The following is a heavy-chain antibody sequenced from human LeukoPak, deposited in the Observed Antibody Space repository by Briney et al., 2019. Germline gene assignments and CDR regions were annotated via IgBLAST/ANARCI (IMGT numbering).Heavy chain of an antibody. CDR3: AARLAAAGPFDY. D-gene: IGHD6-13*01. Sequence: PSETLSLTCAVDGGSFSGYYWSWIRQPPGKGLEWIGEINHSGSTNYNPSLKSRVTISVDTSKNQFSLKLSSVTAADTAVYYCAARLAAAGPFDYWGQGTLVTVSS. V-gene: IGHV4-34*01. J-gene: IGHJ4*02. CDR2: INHSGST. CDR1: GGSFSGYY.